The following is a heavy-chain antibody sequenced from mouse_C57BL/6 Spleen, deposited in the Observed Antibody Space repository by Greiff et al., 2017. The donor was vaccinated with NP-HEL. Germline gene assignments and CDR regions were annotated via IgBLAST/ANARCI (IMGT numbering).Heavy chain of an antibody. CDR1: GYAFSSYW. Sequence: QVQLKESGAELVKPGASVKISCKASGYAFSSYWMNWVKQRPGKGLEWIGQIYPGDGDTNYNGKFKGKATLTADKSSSTAYMQLSSLTSEDAAVYFCARSDGSSSYFDGWGTGTTVTVSS. CDR2: IYPGDGDT. J-gene: IGHJ1*03. D-gene: IGHD1-1*01. V-gene: IGHV1-80*01. CDR3: ARSDGSSSYFDG.